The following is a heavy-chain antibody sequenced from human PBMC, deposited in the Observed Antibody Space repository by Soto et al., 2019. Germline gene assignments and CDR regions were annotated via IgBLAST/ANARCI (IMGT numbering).Heavy chain of an antibody. CDR2: IIPSGGAT. CDR3: ARDQGFHTFDH. J-gene: IGHJ4*02. V-gene: IGHV1-46*01. Sequence: ASVKVSCKASGYTFTNYYMHWVRQAPGQGLEWIGRIIPSGGATNYAEKFRYRVTMTRDTSTSTVYMELSSVRSDDTAVYYCARDQGFHTFDHWGQGALVTVSS. D-gene: IGHD3-10*01. CDR1: GYTFTNYY.